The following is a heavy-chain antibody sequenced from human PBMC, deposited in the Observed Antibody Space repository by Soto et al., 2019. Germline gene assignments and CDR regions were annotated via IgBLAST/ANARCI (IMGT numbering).Heavy chain of an antibody. CDR2: ISGSADST. V-gene: IGHV3-23*01. J-gene: IGHJ6*02. Sequence: EVQLLESGGGLVQPGGSLRLSCAASGFTFSSFALNWVRQAPGKGLEWVSIISGSADSTFYADSVKGRFTISRDNSKNMRYLQINSLRAEDTAVYYCAKPRGAMIYAISVYGMDVWGQGTTVTVSS. D-gene: IGHD2-8*01. CDR3: AKPRGAMIYAISVYGMDV. CDR1: GFTFSSFA.